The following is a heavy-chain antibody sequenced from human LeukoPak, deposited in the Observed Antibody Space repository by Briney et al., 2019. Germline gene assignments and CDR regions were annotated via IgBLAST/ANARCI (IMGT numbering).Heavy chain of an antibody. V-gene: IGHV3-21*01. D-gene: IGHD6-19*01. CDR3: ARDFRWASYSSGWYAPHDAFDI. CDR2: ISSSSSYI. CDR1: GFTFSSYR. J-gene: IGHJ3*02. Sequence: GGSLRLSCAASGFTFSSYRMNWVRQAPGKGLEWVSSISSSSSYIYYADSVKGRFTISRDNAKNSLYLQMNSLRAEDTAVYYCARDFRWASYSSGWYAPHDAFDIWGQGTMVTVSS.